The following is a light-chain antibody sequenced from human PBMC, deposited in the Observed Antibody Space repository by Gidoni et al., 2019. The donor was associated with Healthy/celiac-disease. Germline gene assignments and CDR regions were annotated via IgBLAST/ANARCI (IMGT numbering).Light chain of an antibody. V-gene: IGKV2-28*01. CDR1: PSLLHRNGYHY. CDR3: MQALQTPLT. Sequence: DTVMTQSPLSLPVTPGEPASISCRSSPSLLHRNGYHYLELYLQKPGPSPQLLIYLGSNRAAGVPGRFSGSASGTDFTLKSSRVEAEDVGVYYCMQALQTPLTFGGGTKLEIK. J-gene: IGKJ4*01. CDR2: LGS.